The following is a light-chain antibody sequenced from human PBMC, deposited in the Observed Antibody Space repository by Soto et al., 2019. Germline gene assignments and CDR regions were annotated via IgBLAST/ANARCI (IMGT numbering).Light chain of an antibody. CDR1: QSISDT. Sequence: EIVMTQSPATLSVSPGGRATLSCRASQSISDTLAWYQQKPGQTPRLLIYGASTRAPGIPDRFSGSGSGTDFTLTISRLEPEDSAVYYCQQYGSSPTWTFGQGTKVDIK. V-gene: IGKV3-20*01. CDR3: QQYGSSPTWT. CDR2: GAS. J-gene: IGKJ1*01.